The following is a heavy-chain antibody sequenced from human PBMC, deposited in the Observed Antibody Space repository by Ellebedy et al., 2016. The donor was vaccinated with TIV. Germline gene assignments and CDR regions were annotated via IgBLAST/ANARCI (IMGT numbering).Heavy chain of an antibody. J-gene: IGHJ3*02. D-gene: IGHD4-17*01. Sequence: GESLKISCAASGFTFSSYWMSWVRQAPGKGLEWVANINQGGSERHYVDSVKGRFTISRDNAKNSLYLEMNSLRAEDTAVYYCATDGSYGDYLSPAHAFETWGQGTMVSVSS. CDR2: INQGGSER. V-gene: IGHV3-7*01. CDR1: GFTFSSYW. CDR3: ATDGSYGDYLSPAHAFET.